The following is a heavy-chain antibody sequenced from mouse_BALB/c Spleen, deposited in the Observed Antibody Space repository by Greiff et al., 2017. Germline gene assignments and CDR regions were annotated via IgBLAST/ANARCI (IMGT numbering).Heavy chain of an antibody. D-gene: IGHD1-1*01. CDR2: IYPGGGYT. J-gene: IGHJ4*01. CDR1: GYTFTNYW. CDR3: ARGDYGSRIYYAMDY. V-gene: IGHV1-63*02. Sequence: LVESGAELVRPGTSVKMSCKAAGYTFTNYWIGWVKQRPGHGLEWTGDIYPGGGYTNYNEKFKGKATLTADTSSSTAYMQLSSLTSEDSAIYYCARGDYGSRIYYAMDYWGQGTSVTVSS.